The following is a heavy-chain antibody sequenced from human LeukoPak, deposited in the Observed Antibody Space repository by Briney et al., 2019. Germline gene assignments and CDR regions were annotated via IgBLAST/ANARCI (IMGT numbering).Heavy chain of an antibody. J-gene: IGHJ4*02. V-gene: IGHV3-64*04. CDR2: ISSNGGST. Sequence: GGSLRLSCSASGFTFSSYAMHWVRQAPGKGLEYVSAISSNGGSTYYADSVKGRFTISRDNSKNTLYLQMNSLRAEDTAVYYCARRPAEFRTFDSWGQGTLVTVSS. D-gene: IGHD2-21*01. CDR3: ARRPAEFRTFDS. CDR1: GFTFSSYA.